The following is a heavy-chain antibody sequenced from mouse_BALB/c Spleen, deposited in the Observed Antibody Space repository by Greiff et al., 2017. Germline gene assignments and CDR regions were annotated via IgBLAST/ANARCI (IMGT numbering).Heavy chain of an antibody. Sequence: QVQLKQSGAELVRPGTSVKVSCKASGYAFTNYLIEWVKQRPGQGLEWIGVINPGSGGTNYNEKFKGKATLTADKSSSTAYMQLSSLTSDDSAVYFCARYGYDSDAMDYWGQGTSVTVSS. D-gene: IGHD2-2*01. V-gene: IGHV1-54*01. J-gene: IGHJ4*01. CDR2: INPGSGGT. CDR1: GYAFTNYL. CDR3: ARYGYDSDAMDY.